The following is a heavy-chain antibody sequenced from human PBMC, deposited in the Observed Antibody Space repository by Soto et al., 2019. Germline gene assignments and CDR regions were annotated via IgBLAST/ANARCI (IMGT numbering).Heavy chain of an antibody. J-gene: IGHJ4*02. CDR2: IYYSGNT. V-gene: IGHV4-39*01. Sequence: SETLSLTCTVSDDSLSNSGYYWGWIRQPLGKGLEWIGNIYYSGNTYYNPSLKSRVTISVDTSKSQFSLKLSSVTAADTAVYYCARFAGKAIGSYYFDSWRQGTLVTVSS. CDR1: DDSLSNSGYY. D-gene: IGHD5-12*01. CDR3: ARFAGKAIGSYYFDS.